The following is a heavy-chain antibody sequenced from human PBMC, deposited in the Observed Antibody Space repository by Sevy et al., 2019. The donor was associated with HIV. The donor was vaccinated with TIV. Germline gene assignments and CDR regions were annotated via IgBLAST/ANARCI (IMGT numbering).Heavy chain of an antibody. V-gene: IGHV3-53*01. CDR1: GFTVSGNY. J-gene: IGHJ3*02. D-gene: IGHD6-13*01. Sequence: GGSLRLSCAASGFTVSGNYMSWVRQAPGKGLGWVSVIYSDGDTDYADPVKGRFTLSRDISKNTLYLQMNSLRAEDTAVYYCARGAAAYAFNIWGQGTMVTVSS. CDR3: ARGAAAYAFNI. CDR2: IYSDGDT.